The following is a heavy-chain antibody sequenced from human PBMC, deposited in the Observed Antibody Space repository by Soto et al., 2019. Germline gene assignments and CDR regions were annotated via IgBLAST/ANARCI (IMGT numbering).Heavy chain of an antibody. J-gene: IGHJ4*02. CDR2: ISPNGQGI. D-gene: IGHD4-4*01. V-gene: IGHV3-23*01. CDR3: ANDRQYPRDYFHY. Sequence: EVKLLESGGGLVQPGGSMRLSCGVSEFTVTSNGVSWVRQAPGKGLEWVSAISPNGQGIWYADSVKGRFTISRDISRNTVFLQMDSLRAEDTAVYYCANDRQYPRDYFHYWGQGTLVTVSS. CDR1: EFTVTSNG.